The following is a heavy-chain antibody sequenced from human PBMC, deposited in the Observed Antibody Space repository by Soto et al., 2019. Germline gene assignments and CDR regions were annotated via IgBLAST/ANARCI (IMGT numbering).Heavy chain of an antibody. CDR1: GFSLRTSGVG. CDR2: IYWDDDK. J-gene: IGHJ3*02. Sequence: QITLKESGPTLVKPTQTLTLTCTFSGFSLRTSGVGVGWIRQPPGKALEWLALIYWDDDKRYSPSLTTRLTITNETSKNQVVLIMTNMGPVDPATYYCAHSHQLVRSAFDIWGQGTTVTVSS. CDR3: AHSHQLVRSAFDI. D-gene: IGHD6-6*01. V-gene: IGHV2-5*02.